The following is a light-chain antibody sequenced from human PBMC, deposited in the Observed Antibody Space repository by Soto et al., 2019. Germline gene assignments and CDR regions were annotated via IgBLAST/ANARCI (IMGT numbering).Light chain of an antibody. V-gene: IGKV1-17*01. CDR2: AAS. CDR1: QGIRDD. Sequence: DVQMTQSPSSLSASVGDRVTITCRASQGIRDDLGWYQQKPGKAPKHLIYAASSVQSGVPSRFSGSGAGTEFTLTISSQHPEYSATYYCLQHNSYPLTFGPGTKVEIK. J-gene: IGKJ3*01. CDR3: LQHNSYPLT.